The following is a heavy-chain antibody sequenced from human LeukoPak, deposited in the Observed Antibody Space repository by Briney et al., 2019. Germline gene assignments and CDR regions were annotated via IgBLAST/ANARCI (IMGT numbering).Heavy chain of an antibody. CDR1: GDSISSSNW. CDR3: ARKPIVNSAWYYFDY. D-gene: IGHD3-22*01. Sequence: SGTLSLTCAVSGDSISSSNWWSWVRQPPGKGLEWIGEMSHSGSTNYNPSLKSRVTMSVDTSKNQFSLKLSSVTAADTAVYYCARKPIVNSAWYYFDYWGQGTLVTVSS. V-gene: IGHV4-4*02. J-gene: IGHJ4*02. CDR2: MSHSGST.